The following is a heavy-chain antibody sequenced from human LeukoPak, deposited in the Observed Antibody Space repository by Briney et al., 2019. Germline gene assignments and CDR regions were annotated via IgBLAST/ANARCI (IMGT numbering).Heavy chain of an antibody. D-gene: IGHD2-2*01. J-gene: IGHJ5*02. CDR3: ARYHLLNRGVNWFDP. CDR1: GGSISSGSYY. CDR2: IKTSGST. V-gene: IGHV4-61*02. Sequence: PSETLSLTCTVSGGSISSGSYYWSWIRQPAGKGLEWIGRIKTSGSTDYNPSLNSRVTISVDTSKNQFSLKLSSVTAADTAVYYCARYHLLNRGVNWFDPWGQGTLVTVSS.